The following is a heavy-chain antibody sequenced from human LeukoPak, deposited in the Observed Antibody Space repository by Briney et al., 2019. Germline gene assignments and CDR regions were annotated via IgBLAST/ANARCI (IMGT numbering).Heavy chain of an antibody. D-gene: IGHD2-2*01. J-gene: IGHJ5*02. CDR2: IIPIFGTA. CDR1: GGTFSSYA. CDR3: ARADIVVVPAAMRGNWFDP. V-gene: IGHV1-69*05. Sequence: SVKVSXKASGGTFSSYAISWVRQAPGQGLEWMGGIIPIFGTANYAQKFQGRVTITTDESTSTAYMELSSLRSEDTAVYYCARADIVVVPAAMRGNWFDPWGQGTLVTVSS.